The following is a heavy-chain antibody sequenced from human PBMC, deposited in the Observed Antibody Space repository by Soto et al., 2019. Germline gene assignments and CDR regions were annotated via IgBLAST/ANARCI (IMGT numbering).Heavy chain of an antibody. CDR2: VYYTGGT. Sequence: QVQLQQSGPGLVKPSETLSLTCTVSSGPSSSHNWGWIRQPPGRGLEWIGYVYYTGGTSYNPSLKSRATISADSSTNHISLTLSSVTAADTAVYYCVRQGIGNLHGLVDVWGQGTTVSVSS. V-gene: IGHV4-59*08. D-gene: IGHD1-1*01. J-gene: IGHJ6*02. CDR1: SGPSSSHN. CDR3: VRQGIGNLHGLVDV.